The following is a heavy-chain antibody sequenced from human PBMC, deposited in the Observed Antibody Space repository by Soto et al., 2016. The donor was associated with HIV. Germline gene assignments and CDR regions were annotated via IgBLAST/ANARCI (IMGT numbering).Heavy chain of an antibody. Sequence: QVQLVQSAAELKNPGASLKVSCKTSGYTFTDYYILWVRQAPGQGLEWMAWSNPKSGASKSAQRFQGRVTMTRDTSISTAYMELHSLESDDTAVYYCARDRKMTTVTTSGLFGLDVWGQGTTVTASS. J-gene: IGHJ6*02. CDR3: ARDRKMTTVTTSGLFGLDV. CDR2: SNPKSGAS. V-gene: IGHV1-2*02. D-gene: IGHD4-17*01. CDR1: GYTFTDYY.